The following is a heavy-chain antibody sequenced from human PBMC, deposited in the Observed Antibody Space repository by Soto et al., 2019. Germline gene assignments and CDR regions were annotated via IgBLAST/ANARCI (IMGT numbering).Heavy chain of an antibody. Sequence: GGSLRLSCAASGFTFSSYAMSWVRQAPGKGLEWVSAISGSGGSTYYADSVKGRFTISRDNSKNTLYLQMNSLRAEDTAVYYCAKLVWFEALYYYDSSRYMDYWGQGTLITVSS. CDR3: AKLVWFEALYYYDSSRYMDY. J-gene: IGHJ4*02. CDR2: ISGSGGST. V-gene: IGHV3-23*01. D-gene: IGHD3-22*01. CDR1: GFTFSSYA.